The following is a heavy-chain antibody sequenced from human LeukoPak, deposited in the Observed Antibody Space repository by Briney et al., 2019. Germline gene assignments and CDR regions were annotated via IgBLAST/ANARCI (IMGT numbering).Heavy chain of an antibody. D-gene: IGHD2-2*01. V-gene: IGHV3-64D*06. Sequence: GGSLRLSCSASGLSFSSYAIHWVRQAPRKGLEYVSAISSNGGSTYYADSVKGRFTISRDNSKNTLYLQMSSLRAEDTAVYYWASHVVPAAIDLYIDYWGQGTLVTVSS. CDR1: GLSFSSYA. CDR2: ISSNGGST. J-gene: IGHJ4*02. CDR3: ASHVVPAAIDLYIDY.